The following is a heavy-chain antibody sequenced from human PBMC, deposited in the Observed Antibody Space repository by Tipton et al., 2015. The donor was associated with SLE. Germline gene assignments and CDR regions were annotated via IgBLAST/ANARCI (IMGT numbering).Heavy chain of an antibody. CDR3: ARRGVTGTTGWFDP. CDR2: IYYSGST. Sequence: TLSLTCTVSGGSISSSSYYWGWIRQPPGKGLEWIGSIYYSGSTYYNPSLKSRVTISVDTSKNQFSLTLSSVTAADTAVYYCARRGVTGTTGWFDPWGQGTLVTVSS. CDR1: GGSISSSSYY. D-gene: IGHD1-7*01. V-gene: IGHV4-39*01. J-gene: IGHJ5*02.